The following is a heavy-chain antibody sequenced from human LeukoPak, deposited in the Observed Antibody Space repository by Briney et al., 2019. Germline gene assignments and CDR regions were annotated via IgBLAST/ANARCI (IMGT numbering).Heavy chain of an antibody. Sequence: GGSLRLSCAASGFTFNTYTMNWVRQAPGKGLEWVSAITGSTKYIPSNIYYADAVQGRFTISRDNAKNSLYLQMNSLRAEDTAVYYCARVSDPPQYCSGGSCYSDTAYYYYYMDVWGKGTTVTVSS. D-gene: IGHD2-15*01. CDR2: ITGSTKYI. V-gene: IGHV3-21*01. CDR3: ARVSDPPQYCSGGSCYSDTAYYYYYMDV. CDR1: GFTFNTYT. J-gene: IGHJ6*03.